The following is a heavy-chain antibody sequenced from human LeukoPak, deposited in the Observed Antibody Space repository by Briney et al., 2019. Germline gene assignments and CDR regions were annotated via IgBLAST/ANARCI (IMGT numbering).Heavy chain of an antibody. CDR1: GFTSSSYS. CDR2: ISSSSSYI. D-gene: IGHD5-18*01. V-gene: IGHV3-21*01. J-gene: IGHJ4*02. Sequence: GGSLRLSCAASGFTSSSYSMNWVRQAPGKGLEWVSSISSSSSYIYYADSVKGRFTISRDNSKNTLYLQMNSLRAEDTAVYYCAKGQDTAMVTEYFDYWGQGTLVTVSS. CDR3: AKGQDTAMVTEYFDY.